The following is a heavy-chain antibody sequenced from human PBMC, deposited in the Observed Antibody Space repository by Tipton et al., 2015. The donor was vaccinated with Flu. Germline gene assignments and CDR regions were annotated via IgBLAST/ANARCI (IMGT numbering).Heavy chain of an antibody. CDR3: AREIPGGATNLDY. V-gene: IGHV3-7*03. D-gene: IGHD2-21*01. CDR1: EFTFSSYW. Sequence: QLVQSGGGLVQPGGSLRLSCAASEFTFSSYWMSWVRQAPGKGLEWVANIKQDGSEKYYVDSVKGRFTISRDNDKRSLYLQMNTLRAEDTAVYYCAREIPGGATNLDYWGQGTLVTVSS. J-gene: IGHJ4*02. CDR2: IKQDGSEK.